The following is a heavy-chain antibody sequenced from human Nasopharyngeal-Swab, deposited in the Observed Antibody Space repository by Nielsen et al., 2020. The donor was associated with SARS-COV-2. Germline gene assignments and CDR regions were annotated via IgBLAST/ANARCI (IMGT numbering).Heavy chain of an antibody. Sequence: GGSLKLSCEASGFTFISYSINGVRQAPGKGLEWVSSISSTGSYIYYADSVKGRFTISRDNAKNSLYLQMNGLRAEDTAVYYCARGSDTALYYFDSWGQGTLVTVSS. CDR2: ISSTGSYI. V-gene: IGHV3-21*01. CDR3: ARGSDTALYYFDS. J-gene: IGHJ4*02. CDR1: GFTFISYS. D-gene: IGHD5-18*01.